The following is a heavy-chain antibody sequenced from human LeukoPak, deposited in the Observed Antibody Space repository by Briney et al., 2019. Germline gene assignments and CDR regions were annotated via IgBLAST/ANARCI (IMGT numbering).Heavy chain of an antibody. Sequence: GGSLRLSCAASGFIFSTYSMNWVRQAPGKGLEWVSCISSSSSDIYYADSMKGRFTISRDNAKNSLYLQMNSLRAEDTAVYYCARDADGGNSWFDSWGQGTLVTVSS. CDR2: ISSSSSDI. J-gene: IGHJ5*01. V-gene: IGHV3-21*01. CDR3: ARDADGGNSWFDS. D-gene: IGHD4-23*01. CDR1: GFIFSTYS.